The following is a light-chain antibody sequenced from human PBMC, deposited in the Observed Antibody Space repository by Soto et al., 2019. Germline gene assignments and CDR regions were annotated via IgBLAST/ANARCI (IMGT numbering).Light chain of an antibody. CDR2: DAS. V-gene: IGKV1-5*01. Sequence: IQMTQSPSTLSASIGDRVTITCRASQSINNRLAWYQQMPGKAPNLLIYDASTLESGVPSRFRGSGSETEFTLTISGLQPDDVETYYCQQFIDGWTFGQGTKVEIK. J-gene: IGKJ1*01. CDR3: QQFIDGWT. CDR1: QSINNR.